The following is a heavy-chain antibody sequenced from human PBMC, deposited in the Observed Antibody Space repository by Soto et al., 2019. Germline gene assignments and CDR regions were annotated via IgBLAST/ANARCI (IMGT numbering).Heavy chain of an antibody. J-gene: IGHJ3*02. D-gene: IGHD5-12*01. CDR1: GYSFTSYW. V-gene: IGHV5-51*01. Sequence: PGESLKISCKGSGYSFTSYWIGWVRQMPGKGLEWMGIIYPGDSDTRYSPSFQGQVTISADKSISTAYLQWSSLKASDTAMYYCARPNQPQWLHGDGDAFDIWGQGTMVTVSS. CDR3: ARPNQPQWLHGDGDAFDI. CDR2: IYPGDSDT.